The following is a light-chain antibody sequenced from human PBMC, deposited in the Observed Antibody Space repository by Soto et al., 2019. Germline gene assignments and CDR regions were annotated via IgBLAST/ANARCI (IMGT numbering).Light chain of an antibody. Sequence: EIVLTQSPGTLSLSPGERATLSCRASQTVSSRYLAWYQQKPGQAPRLLMYGASNRATGIPDRFSGSGSGTDFILTISRLEPEDFAVYFCQQYGRSPPFTFGQGTKVEIK. CDR3: QQYGRSPPFT. J-gene: IGKJ2*01. CDR1: QTVSSRY. V-gene: IGKV3-20*01. CDR2: GAS.